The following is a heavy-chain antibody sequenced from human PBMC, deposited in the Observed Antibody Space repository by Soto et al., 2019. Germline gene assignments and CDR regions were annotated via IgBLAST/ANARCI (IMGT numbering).Heavy chain of an antibody. D-gene: IGHD6-13*01. J-gene: IGHJ4*02. Sequence: QVQLQQWGAGLLKPSETLSLTCAVYGGSFSGYYWSWIRQPPGKGLEWIGEINHSGSTNYNPSLKRRFTRSVDTSKNQFSLKLTSVTAADTAVYYFAREKTYSSSWYHDYWGQGTLVTVSS. V-gene: IGHV4-34*01. CDR1: GGSFSGYY. CDR3: AREKTYSSSWYHDY. CDR2: INHSGST.